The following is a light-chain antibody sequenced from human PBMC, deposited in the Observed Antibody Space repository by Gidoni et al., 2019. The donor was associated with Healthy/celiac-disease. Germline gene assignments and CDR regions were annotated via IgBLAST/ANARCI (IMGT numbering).Light chain of an antibody. Sequence: QSALTQPASVSGSPGQSITISCDGTSSDVGSYNLVSWYPQHPGKAPQLMIYEGSTRPSGVSNRFSGSKSGNTASLTISGLQAEDEADYYCCSYAGSRVVFGGGTKLTVL. CDR3: CSYAGSRVV. V-gene: IGLV2-23*01. CDR2: EGS. J-gene: IGLJ2*01. CDR1: SSDVGSYNL.